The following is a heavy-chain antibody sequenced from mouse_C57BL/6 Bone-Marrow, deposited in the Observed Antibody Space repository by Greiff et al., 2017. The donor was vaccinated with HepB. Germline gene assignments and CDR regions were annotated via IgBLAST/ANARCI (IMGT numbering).Heavy chain of an antibody. V-gene: IGHV1-81*01. Sequence: VQLKESGAELARPGASVKLSCKASGYTFTSYGISWVKQRTGQGLEWIGEIYPRSGNTYYNEKFKGKATLTADKSSSTAYMELRSLTSEDSAVYFCARTGSTLMDYWGQGTSVTVSS. CDR2: IYPRSGNT. CDR3: ARTGSTLMDY. CDR1: GYTFTSYG. D-gene: IGHD2-1*01. J-gene: IGHJ4*01.